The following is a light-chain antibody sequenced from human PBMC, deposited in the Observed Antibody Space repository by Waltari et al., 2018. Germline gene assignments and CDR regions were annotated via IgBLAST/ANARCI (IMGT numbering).Light chain of an antibody. Sequence: ELVLTQSPGTLSLSPGERATLSCRASQSVGKALVWYQQKPGQAPRLVIYDASTRATGIPDRFSGSGFGTDFSLTISRVEPEDFAVYYCQKYERLPATFGQGTKVQIK. J-gene: IGKJ1*01. CDR2: DAS. CDR1: QSVGKA. V-gene: IGKV3-20*01. CDR3: QKYERLPAT.